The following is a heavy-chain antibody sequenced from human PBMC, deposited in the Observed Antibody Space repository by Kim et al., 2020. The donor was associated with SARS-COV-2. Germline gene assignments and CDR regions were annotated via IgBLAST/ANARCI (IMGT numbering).Heavy chain of an antibody. Sequence: TPYPDSVKGRFTVSRDTSKNTLYLQMSGLRAEDTAIYYCANPRQPDYWGQGTLVTVSS. V-gene: IGHV3-23*01. CDR2: T. CDR3: ANPRQPDY. D-gene: IGHD6-13*01. J-gene: IGHJ4*02.